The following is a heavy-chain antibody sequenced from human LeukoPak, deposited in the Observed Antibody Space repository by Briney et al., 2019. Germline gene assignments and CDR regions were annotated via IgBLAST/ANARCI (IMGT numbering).Heavy chain of an antibody. Sequence: TLSLTCTVSGGSISSGGYYWTWIRHHPGKGLEWIGYISNSGTTSYNPSLKSRVSISVDTSDNQFSLRLTSVTAADTAVYYCARDVVVTSSPDAFDIWGQGTMVTVSS. D-gene: IGHD2-21*02. V-gene: IGHV4-31*03. J-gene: IGHJ3*02. CDR3: ARDVVVTSSPDAFDI. CDR1: GGSISSGGYY. CDR2: ISNSGTT.